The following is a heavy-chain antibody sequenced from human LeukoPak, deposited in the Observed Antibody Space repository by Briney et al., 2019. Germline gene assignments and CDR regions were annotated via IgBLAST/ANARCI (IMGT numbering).Heavy chain of an antibody. CDR3: AKDGCSSTSCYAGSNNWFDP. J-gene: IGHJ5*02. CDR1: GFTFDDYA. V-gene: IGHV3-9*01. Sequence: GGSLRLSCAASGFTFDDYAMHWVRQAPGKGLEWVSGISWNSGSIGYADSVKGRFTISRDNAKNSLYLQMNSLGAEDTALYYCAKDGCSSTSCYAGSNNWFDPWGQGTLVTVSS. D-gene: IGHD2-2*01. CDR2: ISWNSGSI.